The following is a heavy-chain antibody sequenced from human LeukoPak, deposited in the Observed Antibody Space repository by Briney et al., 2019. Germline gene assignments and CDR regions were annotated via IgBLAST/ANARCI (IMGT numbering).Heavy chain of an antibody. D-gene: IGHD2/OR15-2a*01. CDR2: INHSGST. CDR3: ALLQAYRPLDY. CDR1: GGSFSGYY. V-gene: IGHV4-34*01. J-gene: IGHJ4*02. Sequence: RASETLSLTCAVYGGSFSGYYWSWIRQPPGKGLEWIGEINHSGSTNYNPSLKSRVTISVDTSNNQFSLRLNSVTAADTAVYFCALLQAYRPLDYWGQGTLVTVSS.